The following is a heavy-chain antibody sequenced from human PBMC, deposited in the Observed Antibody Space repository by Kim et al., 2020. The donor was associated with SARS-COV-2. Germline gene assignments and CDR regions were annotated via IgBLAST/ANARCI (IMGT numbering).Heavy chain of an antibody. D-gene: IGHD3-16*01. J-gene: IGHJ4*02. Sequence: GNGNTKYSQKFQGRVTITRDTSASTAYMELSSLRSEDTAVYYCARGAPSGPDYWGQGTLVTVSS. CDR3: ARGAPSGPDY. CDR2: GNGNT. V-gene: IGHV1-3*01.